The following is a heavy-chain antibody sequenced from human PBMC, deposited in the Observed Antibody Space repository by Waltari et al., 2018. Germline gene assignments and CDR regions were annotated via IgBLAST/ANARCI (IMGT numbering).Heavy chain of an antibody. CDR3: ARDPWDSSGYPYYYGMDV. V-gene: IGHV4-39*07. J-gene: IGHJ6*02. CDR2: IYYSGST. CDR1: GGSISSSSYY. Sequence: QLQLQESGPGLVKPSETLSLTCTVSGGSISSSSYYWGWIRQPPGKGLEWIGSIYYSGSTYYNPALKSRVTISVDTSKNQCSLKRSSVTAADTAVYYWARDPWDSSGYPYYYGMDVWGQGTTVTVCS. D-gene: IGHD3-22*01.